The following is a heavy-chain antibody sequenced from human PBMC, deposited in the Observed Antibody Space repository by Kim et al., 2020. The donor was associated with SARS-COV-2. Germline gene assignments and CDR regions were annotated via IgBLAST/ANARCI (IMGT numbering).Heavy chain of an antibody. D-gene: IGHD2-2*01. J-gene: IGHJ5*02. CDR3: AREYSREYCSTSSCLNRFDP. Sequence: GGSLRLSCAASGFTFSSYWMSWARQTPGKGLEWVANIKQDGSDKYYVDSVRGRFTISRDNAKNSLYLQMNGLRAEDTAVYYCAREYSREYCSTSSCLNRFDPWCQGTLVTVSS. CDR1: GFTFSSYW. CDR2: IKQDGSDK. V-gene: IGHV3-7*03.